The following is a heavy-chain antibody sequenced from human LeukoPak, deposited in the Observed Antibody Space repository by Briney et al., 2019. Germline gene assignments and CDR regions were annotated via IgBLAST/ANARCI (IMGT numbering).Heavy chain of an antibody. J-gene: IGHJ4*02. CDR1: GFTFSSYG. CDR2: ISYDGSNK. Sequence: GRSLRLSCAASGFTFSSYGMHWVRQAPGKGLEWVAVISYDGSNKYYADSVKGRFTISRDNSKNTLYLQMNSLRAEDTAVYYCAKRGGYSYGYEFDYWGQGTLVTVSS. CDR3: AKRGGYSYGYEFDY. D-gene: IGHD5-18*01. V-gene: IGHV3-30*18.